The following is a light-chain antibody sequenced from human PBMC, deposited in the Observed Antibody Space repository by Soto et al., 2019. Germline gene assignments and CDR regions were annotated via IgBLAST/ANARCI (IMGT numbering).Light chain of an antibody. V-gene: IGLV2-23*02. Sequence: QSVLTQPASVSGSPGQSITISCTGTSSDVGSYNLVSWYQQHPGKAPKLMIYEVSKRPSGVSNRFSGSNSGNTASLTISGLQAEDEADYYCCSYAGNVVFGGGTKLTVL. CDR1: SSDVGSYNL. CDR2: EVS. J-gene: IGLJ2*01. CDR3: CSYAGNVV.